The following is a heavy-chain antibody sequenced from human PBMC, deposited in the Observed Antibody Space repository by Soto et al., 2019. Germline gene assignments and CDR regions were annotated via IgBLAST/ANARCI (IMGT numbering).Heavy chain of an antibody. CDR2: ISDDGNSQ. J-gene: IGHJ4*02. Sequence: VQLVELGGGAVQPGRSLTLSCTASGLSFSNYGVHWVRQAPGKGQEWVAIISDDGNSQNYAGSVKGRFTISRDNFKNTVYLQMDRLRGDDTAVYYCAKDRYSSSLGHLEYWGQGTLVTVSS. CDR1: GLSFSNYG. CDR3: AKDRYSSSLGHLEY. D-gene: IGHD6-19*01. V-gene: IGHV3-30*18.